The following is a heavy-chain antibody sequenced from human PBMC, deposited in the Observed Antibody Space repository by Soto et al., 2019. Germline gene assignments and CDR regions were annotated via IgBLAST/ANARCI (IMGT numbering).Heavy chain of an antibody. Sequence: EASVKVSCKASGYTFTSYGISWVRQAPGQGLEWMGWISAYNGNTNYAQKLQGRVTMTTDTSTSTAYMELRSLRSDDTAVYYCASVRYYYDSSGYYDYLGQGTLVTV. CDR3: ASVRYYYDSSGYYDY. D-gene: IGHD3-22*01. J-gene: IGHJ4*02. CDR2: ISAYNGNT. CDR1: GYTFTSYG. V-gene: IGHV1-18*04.